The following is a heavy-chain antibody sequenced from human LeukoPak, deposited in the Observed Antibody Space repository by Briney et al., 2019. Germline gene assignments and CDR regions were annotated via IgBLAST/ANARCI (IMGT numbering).Heavy chain of an antibody. J-gene: IGHJ4*02. V-gene: IGHV1-2*02. CDR2: INPNSGGT. D-gene: IGHD3-3*01. CDR1: GYTFTGYY. Sequence: ASVKVSCKASGYTFTGYYMHWVRQAPGQGLEWMGWINPNSGGTNYAQKFQGRVTMTRDTSTSTVYMELSSLRSEDTAVYYCARDLSSVDFWSGYYYYFDYWGQGTLVTVSS. CDR3: ARDLSSVDFWSGYYYYFDY.